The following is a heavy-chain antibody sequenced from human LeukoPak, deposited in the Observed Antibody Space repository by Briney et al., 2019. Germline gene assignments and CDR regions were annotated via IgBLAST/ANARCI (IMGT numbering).Heavy chain of an antibody. D-gene: IGHD2-8*02. CDR1: GFTFSSYW. CDR3: ARDKVQESTEGSNFDH. Sequence: GGSLRLSCAASGFTFSSYWMSWVRQAPGKGLEWVSAISGRGGSTYYVDSVKGRFTISRDNSKNTLYLQMNSLRAEDMAVYYCARDKVQESTEGSNFDHWGQGTLVTVSS. J-gene: IGHJ4*02. CDR2: ISGRGGST. V-gene: IGHV3-23*01.